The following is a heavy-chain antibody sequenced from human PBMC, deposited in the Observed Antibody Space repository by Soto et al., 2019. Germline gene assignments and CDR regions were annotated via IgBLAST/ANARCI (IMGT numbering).Heavy chain of an antibody. J-gene: IGHJ6*02. CDR1: GFTFSSYA. Sequence: GGSLRLSCAASGFTFSSYAMSWVRQAPGKGLEWVSAISGSGGSTYYADSVKGRFTISRDNSKNTLYLQMNSLRAEDTAVYYCAKAATDYDFWSGSPYGMDVWGQGTTVTVSS. D-gene: IGHD3-3*01. CDR2: ISGSGGST. V-gene: IGHV3-23*01. CDR3: AKAATDYDFWSGSPYGMDV.